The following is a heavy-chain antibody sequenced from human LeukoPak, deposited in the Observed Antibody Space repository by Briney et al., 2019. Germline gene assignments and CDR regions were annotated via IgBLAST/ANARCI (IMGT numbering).Heavy chain of an antibody. V-gene: IGHV3-30*18. CDR2: ISYDGSNK. J-gene: IGHJ4*02. Sequence: GGSLRLSCAASGFTFSSYAMSGVRQAPGKGLEWVAVISYDGSNKYYADSVKGRFTISRDNSKNTLYLQMNSLRAEDTAVYYCAKGRTMVRGVLDYWGQGTLVTVSS. CDR1: GFTFSSYA. CDR3: AKGRTMVRGVLDY. D-gene: IGHD3-10*01.